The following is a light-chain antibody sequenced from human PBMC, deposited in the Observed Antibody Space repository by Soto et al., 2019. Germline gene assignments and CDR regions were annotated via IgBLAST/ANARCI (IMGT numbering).Light chain of an antibody. CDR2: AAS. Sequence: IVLTQSPGTLSFSPGERATLSCRASQSVSSNYLGWYQQKPGQAPRLLIYAASSRATGIPDRFSGSGSGTDFTLTISRLEPEDFAVYFCQQYGSSPWTFGQGTKVDIK. V-gene: IGKV3-20*01. J-gene: IGKJ1*01. CDR3: QQYGSSPWT. CDR1: QSVSSNY.